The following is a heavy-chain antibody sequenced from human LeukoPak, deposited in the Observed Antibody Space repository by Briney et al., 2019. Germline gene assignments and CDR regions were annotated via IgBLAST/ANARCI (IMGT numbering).Heavy chain of an antibody. CDR1: GFTFSSYA. CDR2: ISGSGGST. V-gene: IGHV3-23*01. CDR3: ARDRAIGYSSGDLGY. Sequence: GGSLTLSCAASGFTFSSYAMSWVSQAPGKGLEWVSAISGSGGSTYYADSVKGRFTISRDNAKNSLYLQMNSLRAEDTAVYYCARDRAIGYSSGDLGYWGQGTLVTVSS. D-gene: IGHD6-19*01. J-gene: IGHJ4*02.